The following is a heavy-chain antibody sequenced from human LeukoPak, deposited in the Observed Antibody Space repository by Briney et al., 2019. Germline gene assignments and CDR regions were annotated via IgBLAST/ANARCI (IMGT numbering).Heavy chain of an antibody. CDR1: GGSISSGGYY. J-gene: IGHJ6*02. CDR3: ARGDELLWFGAYYYYYYGMDV. V-gene: IGHV4-31*03. D-gene: IGHD3-10*01. CDR2: IYYSGST. Sequence: SQTLSLTCTVSGGSISSGGYYWSWIRQHPGKGLEWIGYIYYSGSTYYNPSLKSRVTISVDTSKNQFSLKLSSVTAADTAVCYCARGDELLWFGAYYYYYYGMDVWGQGTTVTVSS.